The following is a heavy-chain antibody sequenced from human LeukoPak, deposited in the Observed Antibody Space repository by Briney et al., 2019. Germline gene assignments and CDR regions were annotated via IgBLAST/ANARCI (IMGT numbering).Heavy chain of an antibody. J-gene: IGHJ4*02. D-gene: IGHD6-13*01. Sequence: GGSLRLSCAASGFTFSSYGMHWVRQAPGKGLEWVAVIWYDGSNKYYADSVKGRFTISRDNSENTLYLQMNSLRAEDTAVYYCARESQQLAFDYWGQGTLVTVSS. CDR2: IWYDGSNK. CDR1: GFTFSSYG. V-gene: IGHV3-33*01. CDR3: ARESQQLAFDY.